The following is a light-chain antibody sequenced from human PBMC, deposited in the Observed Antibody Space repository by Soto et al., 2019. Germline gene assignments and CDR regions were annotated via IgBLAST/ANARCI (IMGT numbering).Light chain of an antibody. CDR1: QSVSTN. V-gene: IGKV3-15*01. CDR2: DAS. J-gene: IGKJ1*01. Sequence: EVVMTQSPATLSVSPGERVTLSCRASQSVSTNLVWYQQKPGQPPKLLFYDASTRATGIPARFSGSGSGTEFTLTISSLQSEDFAVYYCQQFKIWHPWTFGQGTKVEIK. CDR3: QQFKIWHPWT.